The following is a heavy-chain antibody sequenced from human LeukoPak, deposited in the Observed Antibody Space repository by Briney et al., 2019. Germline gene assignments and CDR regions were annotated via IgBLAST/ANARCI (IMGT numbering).Heavy chain of an antibody. V-gene: IGHV4-38-2*02. Sequence: SETLSLTCTVSGYSISRGYYRGWIRQPPGTGLDWIGITYHSGRTYYNPPLKSRVTISVDTSKNQFSLKLSSVTAADTAVYYCARGRQDVTMIVVVMTAVSYYLDVWGKGTTVTVS. CDR1: GYSISRGYY. J-gene: IGHJ6*03. CDR2: TYHSGRT. D-gene: IGHD3-22*01. CDR3: ARGRQDVTMIVVVMTAVSYYLDV.